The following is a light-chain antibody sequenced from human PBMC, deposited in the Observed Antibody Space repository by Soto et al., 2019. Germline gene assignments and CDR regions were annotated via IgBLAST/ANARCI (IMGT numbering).Light chain of an antibody. CDR2: EVS. CDR1: SSDTAGYNY. V-gene: IGLV2-14*01. J-gene: IGLJ1*01. Sequence: QSALTQPASVSGSPGQSITISCTGTSSDTAGYNYVSWYQQHPGKAPKLMIYEVSTRPSGVSNRVSGSQSGNTASLTISGLQAEDEANYYCSSYTTSNTPLYVFGTGTKLTVL. CDR3: SSYTTSNTPLYV.